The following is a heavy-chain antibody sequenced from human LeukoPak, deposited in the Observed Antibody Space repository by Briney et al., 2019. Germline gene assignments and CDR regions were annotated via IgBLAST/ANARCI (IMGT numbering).Heavy chain of an antibody. Sequence: GGSLRLSCAASGLTVSRNYMSWVRQAPGQGLEWVSIIYSGGSTIYGDSVKGRFTISRDNSKNTLFLHMNSLRAEDTAVYYCARNMGDWGRAFDFWGQGTMVTVSS. CDR2: IYSGGST. D-gene: IGHD7-27*01. V-gene: IGHV3-53*01. CDR1: GLTVSRNY. J-gene: IGHJ3*01. CDR3: ARNMGDWGRAFDF.